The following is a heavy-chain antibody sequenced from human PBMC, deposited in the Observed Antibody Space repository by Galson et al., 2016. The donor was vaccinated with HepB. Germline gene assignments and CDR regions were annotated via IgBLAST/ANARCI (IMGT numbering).Heavy chain of an antibody. D-gene: IGHD4-23*01. CDR3: ARVFAKEWELLTDAFHI. CDR1: GFTFRNFW. CDR2: INSDGSGT. Sequence: SLRLSCAASGFTFRNFWMHWVRQAPGKGLVWVSRINSDGSGTSYADSVKGRFTISRDNAKNTLYLQMNSLRVEDTAVYYCARVFAKEWELLTDAFHIWGQGTMVTVSS. J-gene: IGHJ3*02. V-gene: IGHV3-74*01.